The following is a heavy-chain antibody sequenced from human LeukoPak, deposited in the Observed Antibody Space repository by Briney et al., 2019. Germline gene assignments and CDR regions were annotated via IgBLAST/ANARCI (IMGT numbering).Heavy chain of an antibody. J-gene: IGHJ6*03. CDR1: GYTLSELS. D-gene: IGHD1-1*01. Sequence: GASVKVSCKVSGYTLSELSMHWVRQPPGKGLEWMGGFDPEDGEIIYAQKFQGRVTMTEDTSINTAYMELSSLRSEDTAVYYCARGRSPGTSMEYYYYMDVWGKGTTVTVSS. CDR2: FDPEDGEI. CDR3: ARGRSPGTSMEYYYYMDV. V-gene: IGHV1-24*01.